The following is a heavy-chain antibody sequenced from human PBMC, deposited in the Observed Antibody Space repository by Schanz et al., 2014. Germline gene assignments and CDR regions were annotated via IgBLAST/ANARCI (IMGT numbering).Heavy chain of an antibody. CDR2: VHPGGST. J-gene: IGHJ4*02. D-gene: IGHD2-2*01. V-gene: IGHV3-11*01. CDR3: ARESSNDIVLVPGAVFDH. Sequence: QVQVVQSGGGLVKPGGSLRLSCAASGFVFGDYYMTWIRQAPGKGLEWVSFVHPGGSTYYPDSVKGRFTISRDSSKNTLYLQMNSLRPEDTAIYYCARESSNDIVLVPGAVFDHWGQGILVTVSS. CDR1: GFVFGDYY.